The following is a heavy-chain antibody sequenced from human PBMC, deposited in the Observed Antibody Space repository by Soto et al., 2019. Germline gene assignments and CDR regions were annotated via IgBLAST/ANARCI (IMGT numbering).Heavy chain of an antibody. D-gene: IGHD5-18*01. J-gene: IGHJ3*02. CDR1: GFTFSSYW. CDR3: ARMGYHDAFDI. V-gene: IGHV3-74*01. Sequence: SLRLSCAASGFTFSSYWMHWVRQAPGKGLVWVSRINSDGSSTSYADSVKGRFTISRDNAKNTLYLQMNSLRAEDTAVYYCARMGYHDAFDIWGQGTMVTVSS. CDR2: INSDGSST.